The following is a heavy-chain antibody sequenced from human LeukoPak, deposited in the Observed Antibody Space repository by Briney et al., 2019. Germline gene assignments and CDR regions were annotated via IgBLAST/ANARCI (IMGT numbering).Heavy chain of an antibody. Sequence: GGSLRLSCAASGFTVSSNYMSWVRQAPGKGLEWVSSISSSGGTTFYADSVKGRFTISRDLFKKTVHLEMKAMRAEDTAVYYCAKDPRPYCGVPVGYWGQGTLVTVSP. V-gene: IGHV3-23*01. CDR2: ISSSGGTT. CDR1: GFTVSSNY. D-gene: IGHD2-21*01. J-gene: IGHJ4*02. CDR3: AKDPRPYCGVPVGY.